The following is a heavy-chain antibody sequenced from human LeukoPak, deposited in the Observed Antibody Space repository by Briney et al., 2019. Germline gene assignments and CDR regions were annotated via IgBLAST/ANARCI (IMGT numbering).Heavy chain of an antibody. CDR3: ARGNTSSSRFDY. Sequence: GGSLRLSCAASGFTFSSYAMHWVRQAPGKGLEWVAVISYDRSNKYYADSVKGRFTISRDNSKNTLYLQMNSLRAEDTAVYYCARGNTSSSRFDYWGQGTLVTVSS. J-gene: IGHJ4*02. D-gene: IGHD2-2*01. CDR2: ISYDRSNK. V-gene: IGHV3-30*04. CDR1: GFTFSSYA.